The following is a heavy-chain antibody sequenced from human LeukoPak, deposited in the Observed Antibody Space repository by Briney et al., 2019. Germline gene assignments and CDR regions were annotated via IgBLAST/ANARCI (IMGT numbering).Heavy chain of an antibody. J-gene: IGHJ4*02. CDR3: ARHGFCSGRSCYQDYFDY. CDR2: ISAYNGNT. CDR1: GYTFTSYG. V-gene: IGHV1-18*01. Sequence: GASVKVSCKASGYTFTSYGISWVRQAPGQGLEWMGWISAYNGNTNYAQKLQGRVTMTTDTSTSTAYMELRSLRSDDTAVYYCARHGFCSGRSCYQDYFDYWGQGTLVTVSS. D-gene: IGHD2-15*01.